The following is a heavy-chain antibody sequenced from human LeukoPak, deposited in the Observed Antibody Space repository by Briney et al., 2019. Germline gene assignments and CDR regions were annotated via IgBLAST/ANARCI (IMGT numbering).Heavy chain of an antibody. CDR3: ARVAPSYYYDSSGPEVFPRYYFDY. Sequence: PSETLSLTCTVSGGSISSYYWSWIRQPPGKGLEWIGYIYYSGSTNYNPSLKSRVTISVDTSKNQFSLKLSSVTAADTAVYYCARVAPSYYYDSSGPEVFPRYYFDYWGQGTLVTVSS. CDR2: IYYSGST. CDR1: GGSISSYY. D-gene: IGHD3-22*01. V-gene: IGHV4-59*01. J-gene: IGHJ4*02.